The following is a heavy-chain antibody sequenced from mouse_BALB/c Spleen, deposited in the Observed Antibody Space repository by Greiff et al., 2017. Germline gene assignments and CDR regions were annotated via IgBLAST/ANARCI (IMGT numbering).Heavy chain of an antibody. J-gene: IGHJ3*01. CDR1: GFNFNDYY. Sequence: EVQVVESGAELVRPGALVKLSCKASGFNFNDYYMHWVKQRPEQGREWIGWIDPENGNTKYDPKFQGKASITADTSSNTAYLQLSSLTSEDTAVYYCGRSDGYYVSSWFAYWGQGTLVTVSA. V-gene: IGHV14-1*02. CDR2: IDPENGNT. CDR3: GRSDGYYVSSWFAY. D-gene: IGHD2-3*01.